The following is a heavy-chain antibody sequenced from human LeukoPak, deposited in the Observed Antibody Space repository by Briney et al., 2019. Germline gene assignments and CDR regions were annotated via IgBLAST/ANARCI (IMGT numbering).Heavy chain of an antibody. CDR2: IWYDGSNK. CDR3: AGSCYNVFDY. J-gene: IGHJ4*02. CDR1: GFTFSNYG. D-gene: IGHD3-10*01. V-gene: IGHV3-33*01. Sequence: GRSLRLSCAASGFTFSNYGMHWVRQAPGKGLEWVALIWYDGSNKYYADSVKGRFTISRDNSKNTLYLQMNSLRAEDTAVYYCAGSCYNVFDYWGQGTLVTVSS.